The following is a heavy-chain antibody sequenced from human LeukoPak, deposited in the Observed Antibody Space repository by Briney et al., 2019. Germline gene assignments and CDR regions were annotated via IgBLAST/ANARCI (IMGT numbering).Heavy chain of an antibody. CDR2: ISSSSSYI. J-gene: IGHJ3*02. CDR1: GFTFSSYS. CDR3: ARDSGDYYDSSGSDAFDI. Sequence: GGSLRLSCAASGFTFSSYSMNWVRQAPGKGLEWVSSISSSSSYIYYADSVKGRFTISRDNAKNSLYLQMNSLRAEDTAVYYCARDSGDYYDSSGSDAFDIWGQGTMVTVSS. D-gene: IGHD3-22*01. V-gene: IGHV3-21*01.